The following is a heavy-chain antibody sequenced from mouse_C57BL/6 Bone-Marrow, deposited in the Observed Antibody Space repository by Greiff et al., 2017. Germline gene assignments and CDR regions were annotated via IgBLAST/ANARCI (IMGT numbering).Heavy chain of an antibody. CDR1: GYAFTNYL. J-gene: IGHJ1*03. Sequence: QVQLQQSGAELVRPGTSVKVSCKASGYAFTNYLIEWVEQRPGQGLEWIGVINPGSGGTNYNEKFKGKATLTADKSSSTAYMQLSSLTSEDSAVYFCARSYYYGSSYDWYFDVWGTGTTVTVSS. CDR3: ARSYYYGSSYDWYFDV. D-gene: IGHD1-1*01. CDR2: INPGSGGT. V-gene: IGHV1-54*01.